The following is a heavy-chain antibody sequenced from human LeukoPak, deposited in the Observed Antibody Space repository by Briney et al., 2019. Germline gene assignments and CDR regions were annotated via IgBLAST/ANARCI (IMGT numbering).Heavy chain of an antibody. V-gene: IGHV4-38-2*02. D-gene: IGHD6-13*01. CDR1: GYSISSGYY. CDR3: ARDEQQLVYFDY. J-gene: IGHJ4*02. CDR2: IYHSGST. Sequence: SETLSLTCTVSGYSISSGYYWGWIRQPPGKGLEWIGSIYHSGSTYYNPSLKSRVTISVDTSKNHFSLKLSSVTAADTAVYYCARDEQQLVYFDYWGQGTLVTVSS.